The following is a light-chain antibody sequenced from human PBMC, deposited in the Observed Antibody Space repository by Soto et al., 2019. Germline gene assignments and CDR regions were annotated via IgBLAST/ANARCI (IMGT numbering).Light chain of an antibody. CDR2: AAS. CDR3: QQYYSYLFT. V-gene: IGKV1-8*01. Sequence: IQMTQSPSSVSASVGDRVTITCRASQGISSYLAWYQQKPGKAPKLLIYAASTLQSGVPSRFSGSGSGTDFTLTISCLQSEDFATYYCQQYYSYLFTFGGGTKVDIK. CDR1: QGISSY. J-gene: IGKJ4*01.